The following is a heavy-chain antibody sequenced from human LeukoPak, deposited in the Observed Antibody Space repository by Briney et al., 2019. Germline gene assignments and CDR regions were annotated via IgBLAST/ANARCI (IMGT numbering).Heavy chain of an antibody. J-gene: IGHJ3*02. V-gene: IGHV3-30*04. CDR1: GFTFSSYA. CDR3: ARDLLGIALHAFDI. CDR2: ISYDGSNK. D-gene: IGHD3-16*01. Sequence: GRSLRLSCAASGFTFSSYAMHWVRQAPGKGLEWVAVISYDGSNKYYADSVKGRFTISRDNSKNTLYLQMNSLRAEDTAVYYCARDLLGIALHAFDIWGQGTMVTVSS.